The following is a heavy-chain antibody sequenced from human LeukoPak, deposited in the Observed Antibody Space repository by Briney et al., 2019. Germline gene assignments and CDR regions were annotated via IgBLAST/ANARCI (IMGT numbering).Heavy chain of an antibody. V-gene: IGHV1-58*02. CDR3: AASGSYYHRLLDY. CDR2: IVVGSGNT. D-gene: IGHD1-26*01. CDR1: GFTFTSSA. Sequence: ASVKVSCKASGFTFTSSAMQWVRQARGQRLEGIGWIVVGSGNTNYAQKFQERVTITRDMSTSTAYMELSSLRSEDTAVYYCAASGSYYHRLLDYWGQGTLVTVSS. J-gene: IGHJ4*02.